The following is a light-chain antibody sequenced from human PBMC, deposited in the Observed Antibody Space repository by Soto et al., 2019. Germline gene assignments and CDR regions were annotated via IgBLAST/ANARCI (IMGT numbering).Light chain of an antibody. J-gene: IGKJ4*01. V-gene: IGKV1-5*03. CDR3: QQYNSSWLT. CDR1: QSVSTW. Sequence: DIQMTQSPSTLAASVGDRVTITCRASQSVSTWLAWYQQKPGKAPKLLIYKTSTLQSGVPSRFSGSGSGTDFTINISSLQPDDFATYYCQQYNSSWLTFGGGTKVDIK. CDR2: KTS.